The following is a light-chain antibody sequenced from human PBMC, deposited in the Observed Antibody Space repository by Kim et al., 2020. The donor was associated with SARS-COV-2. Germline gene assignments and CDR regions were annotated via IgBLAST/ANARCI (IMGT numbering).Light chain of an antibody. CDR3: SSYTSSSSYV. J-gene: IGLJ1*01. V-gene: IGLV2-14*04. CDR1: SSAVGGYNY. Sequence: GQLIPISCTGTSSAVGGYNYVSWYQQHPGKAPELMIYDVSKRPSGVSTRFSGSKSGNTASLTISGLQAEDEADYYCSSYTSSSSYVFGTGTKVTVL. CDR2: DVS.